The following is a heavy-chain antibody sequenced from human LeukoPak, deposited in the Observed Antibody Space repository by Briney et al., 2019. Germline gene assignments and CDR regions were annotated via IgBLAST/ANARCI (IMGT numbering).Heavy chain of an antibody. Sequence: SETLSLTCAVYGGSFSSYYWSWMRQPPGKGLEWIGEINHSGSTNYNPSLKSPVTISVDTSKNQFSLKLSSVTAADTAVYYCARGGDGDYSNDDFDYWGQGTLVTVSS. CDR1: GGSFSSYY. CDR2: INHSGST. V-gene: IGHV4-34*01. D-gene: IGHD4-11*01. J-gene: IGHJ4*02. CDR3: ARGGDGDYSNDDFDY.